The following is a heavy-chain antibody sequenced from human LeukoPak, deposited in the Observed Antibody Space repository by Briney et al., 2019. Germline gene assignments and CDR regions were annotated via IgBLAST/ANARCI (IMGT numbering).Heavy chain of an antibody. CDR3: ARHGANRQQLVMAFDI. CDR1: GDSISSYY. J-gene: IGHJ3*02. CDR2: IYYSRST. V-gene: IGHV4-59*08. D-gene: IGHD6-13*01. Sequence: SETLSLTCTVSGDSISSYYWSWIRQPPGKGLEWIGYIYYSRSTNYNPSHKSRVTISIDTSKNQFSLKLNSVTAADTAVYYCARHGANRQQLVMAFDIWGQGTMVTVSS.